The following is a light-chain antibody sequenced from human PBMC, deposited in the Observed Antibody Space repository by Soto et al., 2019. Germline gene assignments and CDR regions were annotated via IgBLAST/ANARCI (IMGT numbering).Light chain of an antibody. CDR1: SYNIGNNY. Sequence: QSVLTQPPSVSAAPGQKVTISCSGSSYNIGNNYVSWYQQLPGTAPKPLIYDNNKRPSWIPDRFPGSKPGTSATLGITGLQSGDEADYYCGTWYSSLSAGGVFGGGTKLTVL. V-gene: IGLV1-51*01. CDR3: GTWYSSLSAGGV. J-gene: IGLJ3*02. CDR2: DNN.